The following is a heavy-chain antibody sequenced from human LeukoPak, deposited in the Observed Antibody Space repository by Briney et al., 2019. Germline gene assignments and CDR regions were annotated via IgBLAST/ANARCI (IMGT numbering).Heavy chain of an antibody. CDR3: ARGCYSYGSQYYFDY. D-gene: IGHD3-16*02. CDR1: GFTVSRNY. J-gene: IGHJ4*02. CDR2: IYSGGTT. Sequence: GGSLRLSCAASGFTVSRNYMSWVRQAPGRGLEWVSVIYSGGTTYYADSVKGRFTISRDISKNTLYLQMNSLTAEDTAVYFCARGCYSYGSQYYFDYWGQGTLVTVSS. V-gene: IGHV3-53*01.